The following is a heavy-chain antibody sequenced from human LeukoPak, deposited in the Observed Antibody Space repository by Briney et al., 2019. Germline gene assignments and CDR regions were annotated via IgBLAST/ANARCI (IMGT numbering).Heavy chain of an antibody. J-gene: IGHJ4*02. D-gene: IGHD1-26*01. CDR2: ISYDGGNK. CDR3: ALQGGGGRKDFDY. V-gene: IGHV3-30*03. CDR1: GFTFSGYG. Sequence: GGSPRLSCAASGFTFSGYGIHWVRQAPGKGLEWVALISYDGGNKYYADSVKGRVTISRDNSRNTLELQMNSLRVEDTAVYYCALQGGGGRKDFDYWGQGTLVTVSS.